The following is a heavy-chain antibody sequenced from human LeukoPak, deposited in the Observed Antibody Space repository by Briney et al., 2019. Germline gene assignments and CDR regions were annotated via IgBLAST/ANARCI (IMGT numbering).Heavy chain of an antibody. CDR2: INHSGST. CDR3: ARGTSGFRLFRAKGAFDI. V-gene: IGHV4-34*01. Sequence: SETLSLTCAVYGGSFSGYYWSWIRQPPGKGLEWIGEINHSGSTNYNPSLKSRVTISVDTSKNQFSLKLSSVTAADTAVYYCARGTSGFRLFRAKGAFDIWGQGTMVTVSS. J-gene: IGHJ3*02. D-gene: IGHD3-3*01. CDR1: GGSFSGYY.